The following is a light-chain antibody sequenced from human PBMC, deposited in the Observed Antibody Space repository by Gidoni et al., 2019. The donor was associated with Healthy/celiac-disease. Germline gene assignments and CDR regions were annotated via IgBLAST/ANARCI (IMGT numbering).Light chain of an antibody. CDR2: VAS. CDR1: QDIGNY. J-gene: IGKJ5*01. CDR3: QQYDNPLT. V-gene: IGKV1-33*01. Sequence: DIQMTQSPSSLSASVGDRVTITCQASQDIGNYLTWYQQKPGKAPKLLIYVASNLETGVPSRFSGSGSGTDVTFTISSLQPEYIAIYYCQQYDNPLTFGQGTRLEIK.